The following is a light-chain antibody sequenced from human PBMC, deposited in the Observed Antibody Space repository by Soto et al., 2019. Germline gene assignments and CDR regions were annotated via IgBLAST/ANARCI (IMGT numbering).Light chain of an antibody. Sequence: EIVMTQSPATLSLSPGERAALSCRASQSINSELAWYQQKPGQPPRLLIYGASTRAPGVPARFTGSESGSEFTLTISGLQSEDFAVYYCQQGHSWPLTFGQGTRLEI. CDR3: QQGHSWPLT. J-gene: IGKJ2*01. V-gene: IGKV3-15*01. CDR1: QSINSE. CDR2: GAS.